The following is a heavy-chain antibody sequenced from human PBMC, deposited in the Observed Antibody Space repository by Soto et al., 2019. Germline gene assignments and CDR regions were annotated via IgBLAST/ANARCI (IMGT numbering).Heavy chain of an antibody. V-gene: IGHV1-18*01. J-gene: IGHJ4*02. CDR2: ISAYNGNT. CDR3: ARDCGGDCYKGPTIDY. CDR1: GYTFTSYG. Sequence: QVQLVQSGAEVKKPGASVKVSCKASGYTFTSYGISWVRQAPGQGLEWMGWISAYNGNTNYAQKLKGRVTMTTDTSMSTCYMELRSLRSDDTAVYYWARDCGGDCYKGPTIDYWGQGTLVTVSS. D-gene: IGHD2-21*02.